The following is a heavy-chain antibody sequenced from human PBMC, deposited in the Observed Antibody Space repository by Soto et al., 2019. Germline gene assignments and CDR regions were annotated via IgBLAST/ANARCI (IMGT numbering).Heavy chain of an antibody. CDR1: GFTFSSYA. CDR2: ISGSGGST. CDR3: ANPPGIPYGSGSLDDI. Sequence: GGSLRLSCAASGFTFSSYAMSWVRQAPGKGLEWVSAISGSGGSTYYADSVKGRFTISRDNSKNTLYLQMNSLRAEDKAVYYCANPPGIPYGSGSLDDIWGQGTMVTVSS. J-gene: IGHJ3*02. D-gene: IGHD3-10*01. V-gene: IGHV3-23*01.